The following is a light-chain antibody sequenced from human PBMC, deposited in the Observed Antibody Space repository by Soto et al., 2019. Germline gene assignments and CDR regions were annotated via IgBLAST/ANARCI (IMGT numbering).Light chain of an antibody. CDR3: SSFVDSTSYV. Sequence: QSVLTQPPSASGSPGQSVTISCTGTSSDVGAFNYVSWYQQHPGKAPKFLIYEVNKRPSGVPDRFSGSKSGNTASLTVSGLQPEDEAEYFCSSFVDSTSYVFGTGTKLTVL. J-gene: IGLJ1*01. CDR1: SSDVGAFNY. V-gene: IGLV2-8*01. CDR2: EVN.